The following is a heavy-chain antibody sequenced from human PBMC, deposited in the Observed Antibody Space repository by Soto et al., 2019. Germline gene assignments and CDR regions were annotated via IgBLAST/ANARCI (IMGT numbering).Heavy chain of an antibody. CDR1: GCTFTSYD. CDR3: ARGPDVLRFLEWLPRGYYGMDV. Sequence: ASVTVSCKASGCTFTSYDINWVRQATGQGLEWMGWMNPNSGNTGYAQKFQGRVTMTRNTSISTAYMELSSLRSEDTAVYYCARGPDVLRFLEWLPRGYYGMDVWGQGTTVTVS. D-gene: IGHD3-3*01. CDR2: MNPNSGNT. V-gene: IGHV1-8*01. J-gene: IGHJ6*02.